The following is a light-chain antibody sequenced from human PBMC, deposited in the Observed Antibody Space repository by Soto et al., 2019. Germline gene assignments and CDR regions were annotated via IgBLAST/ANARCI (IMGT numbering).Light chain of an antibody. CDR2: DAS. CDR3: QQYNNWPRT. CDR1: QSVSSY. V-gene: IGKV3-15*01. Sequence: EIVLTQSPATLSLSPGDRATLSCRASQSVSSYLAWYQQKPGQAPRLIIYDASTRATGIPARFSGSGSGTEFTLTISSLQSEDFAVYYCQQYNNWPRTLGQGTKVDIK. J-gene: IGKJ1*01.